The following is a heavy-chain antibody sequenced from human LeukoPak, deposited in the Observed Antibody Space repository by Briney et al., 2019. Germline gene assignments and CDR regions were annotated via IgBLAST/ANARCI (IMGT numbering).Heavy chain of an antibody. D-gene: IGHD3-10*01. CDR2: VSAYRDNT. CDR3: ARDASGLDS. Sequence: GASVKVSCKTSGYNFYTNRITWVRQAPGQGLEWMGSVSAYRDNTDYAQKFRGRVTMGTDTSTSTAYMELRSLRSDDTAVYYCARDASGLDSWGQGTLVTVSS. CDR1: GYNFYTNR. J-gene: IGHJ4*02. V-gene: IGHV1-18*01.